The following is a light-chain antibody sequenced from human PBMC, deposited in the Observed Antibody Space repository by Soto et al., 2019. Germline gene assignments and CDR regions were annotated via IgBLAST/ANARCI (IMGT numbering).Light chain of an antibody. V-gene: IGKV1-39*01. J-gene: IGKJ1*01. CDR1: QSISSY. CDR3: QQSYSTSWT. Sequence: DIQMTQSPSSLSASVGDRVTITCRASQSISSYLNWYQQKPGKAPKLLIYAASSLQSGVPSRFSGSGSGTDFTPTIRSLQPEDFATYYSQQSYSTSWTFGHGTKVEIK. CDR2: AAS.